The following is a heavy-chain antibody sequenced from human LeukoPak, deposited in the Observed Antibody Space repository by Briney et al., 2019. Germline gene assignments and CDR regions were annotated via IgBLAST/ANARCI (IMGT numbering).Heavy chain of an antibody. D-gene: IGHD1-1*01. Sequence: GESLRISCKGSGYSFTSYWIGWVRQMPGKGLEWMGVIYPGDSDTRYSPSFQGQVTFSADKSITTAYLQWSSLKASDTAMYYCVTGTGRAFDIWGQGTMVTVSS. CDR1: GYSFTSYW. V-gene: IGHV5-51*01. CDR2: IYPGDSDT. J-gene: IGHJ3*02. CDR3: VTGTGRAFDI.